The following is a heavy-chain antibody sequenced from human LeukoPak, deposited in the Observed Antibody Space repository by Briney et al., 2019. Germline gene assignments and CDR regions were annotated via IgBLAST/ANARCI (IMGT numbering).Heavy chain of an antibody. Sequence: GGSLRLSCAASGFTFSSYAMHWVRQAPGKGLEWVAVISYDGSNKYYADSVKGRFTISRDNSKNTLYLQMNSLRAEDTAVYYCARDRIAAAGDFDYWGQGTLVTVSS. CDR2: ISYDGSNK. D-gene: IGHD6-13*01. J-gene: IGHJ4*02. CDR1: GFTFSSYA. CDR3: ARDRIAAAGDFDY. V-gene: IGHV3-30-3*01.